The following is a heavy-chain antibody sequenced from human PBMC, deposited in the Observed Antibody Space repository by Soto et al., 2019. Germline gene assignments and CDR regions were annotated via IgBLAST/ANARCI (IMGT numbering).Heavy chain of an antibody. J-gene: IGHJ5*01. Sequence: ASVKVSCNTAGGTFSSYAISWVRQAPGQGLEWMGGIIPIFGTANYAQKFQGRVTITADKSTSTAYMELSSLRSEDTAVYYCERDITGTTGPWFDPWGQGTLVNVSS. CDR3: ERDITGTTGPWFDP. CDR2: IIPIFGTA. V-gene: IGHV1-69*06. CDR1: GGTFSSYA. D-gene: IGHD1-7*01.